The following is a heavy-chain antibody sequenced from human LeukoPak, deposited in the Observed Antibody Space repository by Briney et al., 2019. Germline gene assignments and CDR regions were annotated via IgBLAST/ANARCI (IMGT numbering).Heavy chain of an antibody. CDR2: XNPXXXXX. J-gene: IGHJ6*03. CDR1: GYTFSDHD. CDR3: ARGGAEYDFWSGYSTYYYYMDV. V-gene: IGHV1-8*01. D-gene: IGHD3-3*01. Sequence: GASVKVSCKASGYTFSDHDINXXXXXTGXGLXXXGXXNPXXXXXXYXXKFQGRVTMXRNTSXXTXYMELSSLRSEDTAVYYCARGGAEYDFWSGYSTYYYYMDVWGKGTTVTVSS.